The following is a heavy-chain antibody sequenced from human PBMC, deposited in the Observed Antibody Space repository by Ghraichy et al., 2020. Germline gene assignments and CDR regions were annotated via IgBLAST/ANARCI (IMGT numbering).Heavy chain of an antibody. CDR1: GFTFSTYA. CDR3: AKVKDTGGHYYHGMDV. D-gene: IGHD2-8*02. Sequence: VKVSCTASGFTFSTYAMTWVRQTPGKGFEGVSSISDRGDRTYYQDSVRGRFTISRDNSKNTLYLQMKSLRAEDTAMYYCAKVKDTGGHYYHGMDVWGQGTTVTVSS. V-gene: IGHV3-23*01. J-gene: IGHJ6*02. CDR2: ISDRGDRT.